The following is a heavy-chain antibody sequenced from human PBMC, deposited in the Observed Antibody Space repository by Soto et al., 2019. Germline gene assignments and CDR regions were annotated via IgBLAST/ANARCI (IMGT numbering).Heavy chain of an antibody. CDR3: ARESPTLYAMDV. V-gene: IGHV3-33*01. D-gene: IGHD2-8*01. CDR2: IWYEGENK. J-gene: IGHJ6*02. Sequence: QLVESGGGVVQPGRSLRLSCAASGFTFSNFGIHWVRQAPGKGLEWVAIIWYEGENKYYSDNVKGRFTISRDNSRSKVFLPMNSLRVDDTAVYYCARESPTLYAMDVWGQGTTVTVSS. CDR1: GFTFSNFG.